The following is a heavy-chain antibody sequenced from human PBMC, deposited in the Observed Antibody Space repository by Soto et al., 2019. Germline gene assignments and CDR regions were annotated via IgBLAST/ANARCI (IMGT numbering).Heavy chain of an antibody. V-gene: IGHV1-2*04. CDR2: INPNSGGT. Sequence: ASVKVSCKASGYTFTGYYMHWVRQAPGQGLEWMGWINPNSGGTNYAQKFQGWVTMTRDTSISTAYMELSRLRSDDTAVYYCARAGAYSSSAVRVLDPWGQGTLVTVSS. J-gene: IGHJ5*02. CDR1: GYTFTGYY. CDR3: ARAGAYSSSAVRVLDP. D-gene: IGHD6-6*01.